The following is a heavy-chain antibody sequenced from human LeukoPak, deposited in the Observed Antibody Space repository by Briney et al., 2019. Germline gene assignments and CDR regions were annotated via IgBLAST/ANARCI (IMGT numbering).Heavy chain of an antibody. V-gene: IGHV4-4*07. CDR1: GGSISSYY. CDR3: ARLSAAVHLGAFDL. Sequence: SETLSLTCTVSGGSISSYYWSWIRQPAGKGLEWIGRMYASGSTNYSPSLRSRVTMSVDTSKNQFSLKLNSVTAADTAVYYCARLSAAVHLGAFDLWGQGTMVTVSS. D-gene: IGHD3-3*01. CDR2: MYASGST. J-gene: IGHJ3*01.